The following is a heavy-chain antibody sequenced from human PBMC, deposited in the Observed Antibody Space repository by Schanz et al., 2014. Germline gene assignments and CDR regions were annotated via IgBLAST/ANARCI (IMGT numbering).Heavy chain of an antibody. CDR3: ARDPSGSYGWFDP. V-gene: IGHV3-66*01. CDR2: TYSGGST. CDR1: GFTVSSNY. J-gene: IGHJ5*02. Sequence: EVQLVESGGGLVQPGGSLRLSCAASGFTVSSNYMSWVRQAPGKGLEWVSITYSGGSTYYADSVKGRFTISRDNSKNTLYLQMNSLRAEDTAVYYCARDPSGSYGWFDPWGQGTLVTVSS. D-gene: IGHD1-26*01.